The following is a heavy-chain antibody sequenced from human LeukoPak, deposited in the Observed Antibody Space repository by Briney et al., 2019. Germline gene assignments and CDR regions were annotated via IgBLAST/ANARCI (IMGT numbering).Heavy chain of an antibody. CDR2: ISGSGGST. V-gene: IGHV3-23*01. J-gene: IGHJ4*02. D-gene: IGHD3-22*01. CDR3: ARDGHSYYYDSSGYE. CDR1: GFTFSSYA. Sequence: GGSLRLSCAASGFTFSSYAMSWVRQAPGKGLEWVSAISGSGGSTYYADSVKGRFTISRDNAKNSLYLQMNSLRAEDTAVYYCARDGHSYYYDSSGYEWGQGTLVTVSS.